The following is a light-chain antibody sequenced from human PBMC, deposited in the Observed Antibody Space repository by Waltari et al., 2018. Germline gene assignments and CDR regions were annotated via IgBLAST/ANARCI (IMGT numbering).Light chain of an antibody. CDR1: NNDVGSYDL. CDR2: GGT. CDR3: SSYAGGGTGV. J-gene: IGLJ3*02. V-gene: IGLV2-23*01. Sequence: QSALTQPASVSGSPGQSITISCTGTNNDVGSYDLVSWYQQHPGKAPKLGIYGGTKRPSGVSHRFAGSKSGNTASLTISGLQAEDEADYYCSSYAGGGTGVFGGGTKLTVL.